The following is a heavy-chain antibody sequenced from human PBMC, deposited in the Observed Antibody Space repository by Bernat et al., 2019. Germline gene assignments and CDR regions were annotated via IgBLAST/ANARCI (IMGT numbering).Heavy chain of an antibody. J-gene: IGHJ4*02. CDR1: GYTFTSYW. D-gene: IGHD6-19*01. V-gene: IGHV5-51*01. CDR3: ARHSSGWSSEGEDDY. CDR2: IYPGDPDT. Sequence: EVQLVQSGAEVKKPGESLKISCKGPGYTFTSYWIGWVLQMPGKALAWMGIIYPGDPDTRYSPSFQGQVSISADKSISTAYLKWRSLKASDTAMYYCARHSSGWSSEGEDDYWGQGTLVTVSA.